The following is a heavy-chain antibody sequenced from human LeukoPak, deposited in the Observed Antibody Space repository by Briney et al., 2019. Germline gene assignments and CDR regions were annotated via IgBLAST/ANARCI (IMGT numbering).Heavy chain of an antibody. V-gene: IGHV1-69*01. CDR3: ARVLQSYYYYMDV. CDR1: GRTFSTYA. CDR2: IVPIFGAA. Sequence: PVKVSCKASGRTFSTYAISWVRQAPGQGLEWMGGIVPIFGAANYAQKFQGRVTITADESTSTAYMELSSLRSEDTAVYYCARVLQSYYYYMDVWGKGTTVTVSS. D-gene: IGHD4-11*01. J-gene: IGHJ6*03.